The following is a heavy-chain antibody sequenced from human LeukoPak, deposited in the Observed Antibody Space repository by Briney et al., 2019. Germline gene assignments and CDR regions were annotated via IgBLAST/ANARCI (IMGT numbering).Heavy chain of an antibody. J-gene: IGHJ4*02. D-gene: IGHD2-15*01. CDR1: GFTFDDYG. CDR2: INWSGGST. Sequence: GSLRLSCAASGFTFDDYGMSWVRQVPGKGLEWVSGINWSGGSTGYADSVKGRFTISRDNAKNSLYLQMNSLRAEDTALYYCARGYCSGGSCYPHDYWGQGTLVTVSS. CDR3: ARGYCSGGSCYPHDY. V-gene: IGHV3-20*04.